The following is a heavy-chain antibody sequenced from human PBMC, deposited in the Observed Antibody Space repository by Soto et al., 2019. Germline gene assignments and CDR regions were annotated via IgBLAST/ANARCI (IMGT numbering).Heavy chain of an antibody. CDR2: ISGSGGST. D-gene: IGHD2-15*01. CDR1: GFTFSSYA. CDR3: AMGGVVVAATLDY. Sequence: EVQLLESGGGLVQPGGSLRLSCPASGFTFSSYAMSWVRQAPGKGLEWVSAISGSGGSTYYADSVKGRFTISRDNSKNTLYLQMNSLRAEDTAVYYCAMGGVVVAATLDYWGQGTLVTVSS. J-gene: IGHJ4*02. V-gene: IGHV3-23*01.